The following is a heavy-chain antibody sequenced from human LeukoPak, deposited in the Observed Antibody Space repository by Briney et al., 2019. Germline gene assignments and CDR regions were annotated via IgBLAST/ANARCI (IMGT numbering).Heavy chain of an antibody. D-gene: IGHD6-19*01. CDR2: ISAYNGNT. CDR3: ARTLAAVAGSVHADY. CDR1: GYTFTSYG. Sequence: ASVKVSCKASGYTFTSYGISWVRQAPGQGLEWMGWISAYNGNTNYAQKLQGRVTMTTDTSTSTAYMELSSLRSEDTAVYYCARTLAAVAGSVHADYWGQGTLVTVSS. V-gene: IGHV1-18*01. J-gene: IGHJ4*02.